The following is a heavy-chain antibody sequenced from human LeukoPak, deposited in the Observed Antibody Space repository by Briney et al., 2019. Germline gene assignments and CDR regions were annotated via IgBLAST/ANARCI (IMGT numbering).Heavy chain of an antibody. CDR2: IKQDGSKE. D-gene: IGHD3-16*01. J-gene: IGHJ3*02. Sequence: PGGSLRLSCSASGLTFSSYAMSWVRQAPGKGLEWVANIKQDGSKEHYVDSVKGRFTISRDSAKNSVYLQMNSLRAEDTAVYYCARDSPPMRADTPGGNVWFVAFHIGAKG. CDR1: GLTFSSYA. V-gene: IGHV3-7*01. CDR3: ARDSPPMRADTPGGNVWFVAFHI.